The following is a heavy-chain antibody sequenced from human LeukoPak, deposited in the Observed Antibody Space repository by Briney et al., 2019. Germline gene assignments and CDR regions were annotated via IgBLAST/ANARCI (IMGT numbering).Heavy chain of an antibody. Sequence: GGSLRPSCAASGFTFSTYWMHWVRQVPGKGLVWVSRISGDGSSISYADSVKGRFTISRDNAKNTPYLQLNSLGAEDTAVYYCVRDQIYCTGGYCYFDYWGQGTLVTVSS. CDR1: GFTFSTYW. V-gene: IGHV3-74*01. CDR2: ISGDGSSI. CDR3: VRDQIYCTGGYCYFDY. D-gene: IGHD2-8*02. J-gene: IGHJ4*02.